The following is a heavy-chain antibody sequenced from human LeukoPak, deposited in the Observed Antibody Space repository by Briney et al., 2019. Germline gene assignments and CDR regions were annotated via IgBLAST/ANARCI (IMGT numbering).Heavy chain of an antibody. J-gene: IGHJ4*02. CDR2: IQQHGSET. D-gene: IGHD2-8*01. V-gene: IGHV3-7*01. Sequence: PGGSLRLSCGGSGFTFSNYWMSWVRQAPGKGLEWVANIQQHGSETYYGDSVKGRFTISRDNAKNSLYLQMNSLRAEDTAVYYCARNPIVLATFDYWGLGTRVTVSS. CDR1: GFTFSNYW. CDR3: ARNPIVLATFDY.